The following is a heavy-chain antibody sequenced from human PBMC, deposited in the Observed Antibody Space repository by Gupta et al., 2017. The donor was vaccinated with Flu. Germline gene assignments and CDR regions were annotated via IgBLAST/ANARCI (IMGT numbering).Heavy chain of an antibody. D-gene: IGHD7-27*01. J-gene: IGHJ4*02. Sequence: EMELLESGGGLVQPGGSLRVSCAASGFTFSGYSMSWVRQAPGRGPQWVSSISDSGTYTYYADSVKGRFTISRDNSKNTLYLQMNSLTPDDTAVYYCAKRSPGSWGPFGYWGQGTLVTVSS. CDR2: ISDSGTYT. V-gene: IGHV3-23*01. CDR3: AKRSPGSWGPFGY. CDR1: GFTFSGYS.